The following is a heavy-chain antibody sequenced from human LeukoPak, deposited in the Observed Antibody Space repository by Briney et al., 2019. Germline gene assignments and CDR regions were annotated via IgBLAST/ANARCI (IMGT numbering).Heavy chain of an antibody. CDR2: IIPILGIA. CDR1: GGTFSSYA. Sequence: ASVKVSCKASGGTFSSYAISWVRQAPGQGLEWMGRIIPILGIANYAQKFQGRVTITADKSTSTAYMELSSLRSEDTAVYYCARDQGGVYCSSTSCHNWFDPWGQGTLVTVSS. V-gene: IGHV1-69*04. D-gene: IGHD2-2*01. J-gene: IGHJ5*02. CDR3: ARDQGGVYCSSTSCHNWFDP.